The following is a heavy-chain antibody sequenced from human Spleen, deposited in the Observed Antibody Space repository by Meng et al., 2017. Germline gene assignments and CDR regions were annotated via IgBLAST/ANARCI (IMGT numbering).Heavy chain of an antibody. Sequence: GESLKISCAASGFTFSSYALSWVRQVPGKGLEWVSSISGSGGSTYYADSVKGRFTFFRDISKNTLSLQMNSLRAEDTAVYYCARSLSSGWYYFDYWGQGTLVTVSS. J-gene: IGHJ4*02. CDR3: ARSLSSGWYYFDY. V-gene: IGHV3-23*01. D-gene: IGHD6-19*01. CDR1: GFTFSSYA. CDR2: ISGSGGST.